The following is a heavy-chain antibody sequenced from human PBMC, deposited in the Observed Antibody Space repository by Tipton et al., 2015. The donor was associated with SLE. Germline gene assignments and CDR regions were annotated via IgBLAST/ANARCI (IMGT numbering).Heavy chain of an antibody. J-gene: IGHJ3*02. Sequence: TLSLTCTVSGGSISSGGYYWSWVRQPAGKGLEWIGYISDGGGTNYNPSLKSRVTISVDTSKNQFSLNLSSVTAADTAVYYCVRELDTFEIWGPGAVVTVSS. V-gene: IGHV4-61*09. CDR3: VRELDTFEI. CDR1: GGSISSGGYY. CDR2: ISDGGGT.